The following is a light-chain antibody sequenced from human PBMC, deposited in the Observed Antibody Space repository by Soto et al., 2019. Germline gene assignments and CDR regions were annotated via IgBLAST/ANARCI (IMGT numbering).Light chain of an antibody. CDR1: QSVSNNY. Sequence: EIVLTQSPGTLSLSPGERATLSCRASQSVSNNYLAWYQQKPGQAPRLLIYGASSRATGIPDRFSGSGSGTDFTLTISSLQPEDFATYYCQQSYSTPPITFGPGTKVDIK. CDR2: GAS. V-gene: IGKV3-20*01. J-gene: IGKJ3*01. CDR3: QQSYSTPPIT.